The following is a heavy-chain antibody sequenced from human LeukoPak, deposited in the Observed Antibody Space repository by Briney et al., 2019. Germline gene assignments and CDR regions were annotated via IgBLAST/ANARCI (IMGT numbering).Heavy chain of an antibody. Sequence: PSETLSLTCTVSGGSISSGGYYWSWIRQHPGKGLEWIGYIYYSGSTYYNPSLKSRVTISVDTSKNQFSLKPSSVTAADTAVYYCAREARGVLGYCSSTSCYGGYYYGMDVWGQGTTVTVSS. D-gene: IGHD2-2*01. CDR1: GGSISSGGYY. V-gene: IGHV4-31*03. CDR2: IYYSGST. J-gene: IGHJ6*02. CDR3: AREARGVLGYCSSTSCYGGYYYGMDV.